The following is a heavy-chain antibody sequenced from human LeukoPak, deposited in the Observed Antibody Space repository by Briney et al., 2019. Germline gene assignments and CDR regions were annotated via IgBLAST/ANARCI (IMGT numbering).Heavy chain of an antibody. CDR2: IKQDGSEK. J-gene: IGHJ5*01. Sequence: GGSLRLSCAASEFTFSTYLMTWVRQAPGKGLEWVANIKQDGSEKYYADSVRGRYTISRDDGKKSLYLQMNSLRVEDTAVYYCEGERPSSSWYDFWGQGTLVTVSS. D-gene: IGHD6-13*01. CDR3: EGERPSSSWYDF. CDR1: EFTFSTYL. V-gene: IGHV3-7*01.